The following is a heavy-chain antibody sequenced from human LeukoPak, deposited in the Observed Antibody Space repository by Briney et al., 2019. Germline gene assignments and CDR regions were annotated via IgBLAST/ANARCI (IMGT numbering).Heavy chain of an antibody. J-gene: IGHJ4*02. CDR2: IYYSGST. CDR1: GASISSYY. Sequence: PSETLSLTCTVSGASISSYYWSWIRQPPGKGLEWIGYIYYSGSTNYNPSLKSRVTISVDTSKNQFSLKLSSVTAADTAVYYCARHVYGGNSGFDYWGQGTLVTVSS. CDR3: ARHVYGGNSGFDY. V-gene: IGHV4-59*08. D-gene: IGHD4-23*01.